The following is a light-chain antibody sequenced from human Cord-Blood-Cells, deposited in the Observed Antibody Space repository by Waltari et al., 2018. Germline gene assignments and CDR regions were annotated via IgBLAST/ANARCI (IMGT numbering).Light chain of an antibody. CDR2: EVS. CDR3: SSYTSSSTPFV. J-gene: IGLJ1*01. CDR1: SSDVGGYNY. Sequence: QSALTQPASVSGSPGQSITISCTGTSSDVGGYNYVSWYQQHPGKAPKLMFYEVSNRASGVSNRFSGSKSGNTASLTIAGLQAEDEADYYCSSYTSSSTPFVCGTGTKVTVL. V-gene: IGLV2-14*01.